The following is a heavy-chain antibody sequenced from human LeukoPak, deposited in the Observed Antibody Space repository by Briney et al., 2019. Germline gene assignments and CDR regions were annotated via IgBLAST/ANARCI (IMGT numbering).Heavy chain of an antibody. V-gene: IGHV4-30-2*01. J-gene: IGHJ2*01. D-gene: IGHD2-2*01. CDR3: ARVKIVVVPAAKYWYFDL. CDR2: IYHSGST. Sequence: SETLSLTCDVSGGSISSGGYSWSWIRQPPGKGLEWIGYIYHSGSTYYNPSLKSRVTISVDRSKNQFSLKLSSVTAADTAVYYCARVKIVVVPAAKYWYFDLWGRGTLVTVSS. CDR1: GGSISSGGYS.